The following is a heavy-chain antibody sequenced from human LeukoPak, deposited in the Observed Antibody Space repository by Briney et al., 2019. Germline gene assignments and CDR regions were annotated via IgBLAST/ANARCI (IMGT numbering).Heavy chain of an antibody. V-gene: IGHV3-66*01. Sequence: GGSLRLSCAASGFTFSSYAMSWVRQAPGKGLEWVSVIYSGGSTYYADSVKGRFTISRDNSKNTLYLQMNSLRAEDTAVYYCARGQLVLDYYYGMDVWGQGTTVTVSS. D-gene: IGHD6-13*01. CDR3: ARGQLVLDYYYGMDV. J-gene: IGHJ6*02. CDR1: GFTFSSYA. CDR2: IYSGGST.